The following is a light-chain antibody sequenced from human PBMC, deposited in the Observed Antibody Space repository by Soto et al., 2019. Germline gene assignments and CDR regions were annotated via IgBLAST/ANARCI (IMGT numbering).Light chain of an antibody. J-gene: IGKJ2*01. Sequence: DIQVTQSPSTLSASVGDRVTITCRASQSISTWWAWYQQKPGKAPKLLIYKASSLESGVPSRFSGSGSGTEFTLAISNLQPDDFETYHCQQYSSSSPGTFGQGTKLESK. CDR1: QSISTW. V-gene: IGKV1-5*03. CDR2: KAS. CDR3: QQYSSSSPGT.